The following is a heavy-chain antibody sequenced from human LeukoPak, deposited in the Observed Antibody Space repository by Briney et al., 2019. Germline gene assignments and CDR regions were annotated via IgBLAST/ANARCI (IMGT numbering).Heavy chain of an antibody. D-gene: IGHD6-13*01. CDR2: IYHSGST. V-gene: IGHV4-38-2*02. J-gene: IGHJ4*02. CDR3: ARDRVQQLVGPALFGY. Sequence: SETLSLTCTVSGYSISSGYYWGWNRQPPGKGVEWIGSIYHSGSTYYNPSLKSRVTISVDTSKNQFSLKLSSVTAADTAVYYCARDRVQQLVGPALFGYWGQGTLVTVSS. CDR1: GYSISSGYY.